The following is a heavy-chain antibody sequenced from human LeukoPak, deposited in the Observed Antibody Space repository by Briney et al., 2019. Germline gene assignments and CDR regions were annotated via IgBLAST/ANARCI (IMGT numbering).Heavy chain of an antibody. Sequence: ASVKVSCMASGGTFSSYAISWVRQAPGQGLKWMGRIIPIFGTANYAQKFQGRVTITTDESTSTAYMELSSLRSEDTAVYYCARDRRFGDPLDYWGQGTLVTVSS. CDR3: ARDRRFGDPLDY. V-gene: IGHV1-69*05. CDR1: GGTFSSYA. D-gene: IGHD3-10*01. CDR2: IIPIFGTA. J-gene: IGHJ4*02.